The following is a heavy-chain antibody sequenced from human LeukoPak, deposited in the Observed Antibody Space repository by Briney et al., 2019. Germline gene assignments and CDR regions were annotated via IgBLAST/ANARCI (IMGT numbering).Heavy chain of an antibody. D-gene: IGHD3-10*01. J-gene: IGHJ6*02. V-gene: IGHV3-7*04. CDR3: ARFGLRYYYAMDV. CDR2: IKQDGIDK. Sequence: PGGSLRLSCTASGFTFSSYWMSWVRQAPGKGLEWVANIKQDGIDKYYVDSVKGRFPISRDNAKNSLYLQMNSLRAEDTAIYYCARFGLRYYYAMDVWGQGTTVTVSS. CDR1: GFTFSSYW.